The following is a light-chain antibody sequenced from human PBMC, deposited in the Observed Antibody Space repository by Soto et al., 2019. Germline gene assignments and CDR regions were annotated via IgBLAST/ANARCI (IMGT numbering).Light chain of an antibody. J-gene: IGKJ3*01. V-gene: IGKV3D-15*01. CDR2: ATS. CDR3: KQYNKWPPDYT. CDR1: QSVGTN. Sequence: IVMTQSPATLSVSPGEPATLSCRASQSVGTNLAWYQQKPGQPPRLLIYATSTRVTGVPVRFSGGGSGTDFTLTISSLQSEDFAVYYCKQYNKWPPDYTLGPGTKVDIK.